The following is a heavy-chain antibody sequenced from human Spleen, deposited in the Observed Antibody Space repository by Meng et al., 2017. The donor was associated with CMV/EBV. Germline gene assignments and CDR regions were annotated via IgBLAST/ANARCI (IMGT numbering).Heavy chain of an antibody. CDR3: TRRPDSVMPV. D-gene: IGHD3-16*01. Sequence: LSCAASGFTFNRDTMNWVRQAPGKGLEWVSSIGRSSSYIYYADSVKGRFTISRDDAKNSLFLRMNSLRPEDTAVYYCTRRPDSVMPVWGQGTLVTVSS. V-gene: IGHV3-21*01. J-gene: IGHJ4*02. CDR2: IGRSSSYI. CDR1: GFTFNRDT.